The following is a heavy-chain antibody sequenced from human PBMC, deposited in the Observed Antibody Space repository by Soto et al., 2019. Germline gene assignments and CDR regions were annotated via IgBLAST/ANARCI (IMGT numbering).Heavy chain of an antibody. D-gene: IGHD1-26*01. CDR1: GYTFIDYY. CDR2: INPHSGDT. V-gene: IGHV1-2*02. CDR3: ARSRYTGRYHPPAF. J-gene: IGHJ1*01. Sequence: ASVKVSCKASGYTFIDYYIHWVRQAPGQGLEWMGCINPHSGDTNSPPKFQARVTMTRDTSNSTAYMELKRLYSNDTAVYHCARSRYTGRYHPPAFWGQGNLVTVSS.